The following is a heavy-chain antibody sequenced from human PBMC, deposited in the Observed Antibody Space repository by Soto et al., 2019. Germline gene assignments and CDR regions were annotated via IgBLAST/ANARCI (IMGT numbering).Heavy chain of an antibody. J-gene: IGHJ5*02. D-gene: IGHD2-2*01. CDR1: GYTFTSYG. Sequence: ASVKVSCKASGYTFTSYGISWVRQAPGQGLEWMGWISAYNGNTNYAQKLQGRVTMTTDTSTSTAYMELRSLRSDDTAVYYCARVADSAYCSSTSCYGVNWFDPWGQGTLVTV. CDR2: ISAYNGNT. V-gene: IGHV1-18*01. CDR3: ARVADSAYCSSTSCYGVNWFDP.